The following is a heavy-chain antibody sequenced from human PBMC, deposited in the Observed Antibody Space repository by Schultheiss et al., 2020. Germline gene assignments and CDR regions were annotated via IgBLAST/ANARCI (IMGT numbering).Heavy chain of an antibody. CDR2: ISYDGSNK. CDR1: GFTFSSYW. J-gene: IGHJ4*02. V-gene: IGHV3-30*18. D-gene: IGHD6-19*01. CDR3: AKDGSYSSGQDF. Sequence: GGSLRLSCAASGFTFSSYWMHWVRQAPGKGLEWVAVISYDGSNKYYADSVKGRFTISRDNSKNTLYLQMNSLRPEDTAVYYCAKDGSYSSGQDFWGQGTLVTVSS.